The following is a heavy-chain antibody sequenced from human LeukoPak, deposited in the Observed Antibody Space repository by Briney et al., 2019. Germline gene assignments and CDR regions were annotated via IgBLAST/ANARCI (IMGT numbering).Heavy chain of an antibody. CDR2: IYYSGST. D-gene: IGHD1-26*01. Sequence: SQTLSLTCTVSGGSISSGGYYWSWIRQHPGKGLEWIGYIYYSGSTCYNPSLKSRVTISVDTSKNQFSLKLSSVTAADTAVYYCASVGATTWNWFDPWGQGTLVTVSS. CDR3: ASVGATTWNWFDP. CDR1: GGSISSGGYY. V-gene: IGHV4-31*03. J-gene: IGHJ5*02.